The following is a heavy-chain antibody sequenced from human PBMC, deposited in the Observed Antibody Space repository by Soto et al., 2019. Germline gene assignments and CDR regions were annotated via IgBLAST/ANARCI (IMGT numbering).Heavy chain of an antibody. J-gene: IGHJ4*02. CDR1: GGSISSYY. D-gene: IGHD3-22*01. CDR3: ARGTGYCDSSGLYYFDY. V-gene: IGHV4-59*01. Sequence: PSETLSLTCTVSGGSISSYYWSWIRQPPGKGLEWIGYIYYSGSTNYNPSLKSRVTISVDTSKNQFSLKLSSVTAADTAVYYCARGTGYCDSSGLYYFDYWGQGTLVTVSS. CDR2: IYYSGST.